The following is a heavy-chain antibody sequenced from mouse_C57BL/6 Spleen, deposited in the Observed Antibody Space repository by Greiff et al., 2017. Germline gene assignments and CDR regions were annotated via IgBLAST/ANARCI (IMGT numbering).Heavy chain of an antibody. CDR1: GYTFTDSA. D-gene: IGHD1-1*01. Sequence: QVQLQQSGPELVRPGVSVKISCKGSGYTFTDSAMPWVNQRHAKSLEWIGVISTYYGDASYNQKFKDKATMTVDKSSSTAYMELARLTSEDSAVYYCARLVTTVPHWYFDVWGTGTTVTVSS. CDR2: ISTYYGDA. CDR3: ARLVTTVPHWYFDV. V-gene: IGHV1-67*01. J-gene: IGHJ1*03.